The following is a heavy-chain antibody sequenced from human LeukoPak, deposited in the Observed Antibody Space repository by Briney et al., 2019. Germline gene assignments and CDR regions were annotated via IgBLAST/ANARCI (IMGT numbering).Heavy chain of an antibody. D-gene: IGHD3-22*01. CDR1: GGSISSYY. Sequence: SETLSLTCTVSGGSISSYYWSWIRQPAGKGLEWIGRIYTSGSTNYNPSLKSRVTMSVDTSKNQFSLKLSSVTAADTAVYYCARDLYYYDSSGWGAFDIWGQGTMVTVSS. CDR2: IYTSGST. CDR3: ARDLYYYDSSGWGAFDI. J-gene: IGHJ3*02. V-gene: IGHV4-4*07.